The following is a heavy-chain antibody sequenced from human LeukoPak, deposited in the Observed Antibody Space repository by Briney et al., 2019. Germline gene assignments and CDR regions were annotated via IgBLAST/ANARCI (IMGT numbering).Heavy chain of an antibody. CDR2: ISGSGGST. CDR3: AKDLAGSGSYAFDY. V-gene: IGHV3-23*01. J-gene: IGHJ4*02. CDR1: GFTFRNYA. Sequence: PGGSLRLSCAASGFTFRNYAMHWVRQAPGRRLQCVSAISGSGGSTYSASSVKGWITITRDNSKNALYLQMNSLRPEDTAVSYYAKDLAGSGSYAFDYWGQGTLVTVAS. D-gene: IGHD1-26*01.